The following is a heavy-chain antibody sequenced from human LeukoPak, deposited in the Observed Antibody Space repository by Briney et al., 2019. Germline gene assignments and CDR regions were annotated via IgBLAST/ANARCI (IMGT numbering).Heavy chain of an antibody. CDR1: GFTFDDYA. CDR3: AKEGEYSGYYFDY. Sequence: PGRSLRLSCAASGFTFDDYAMHWVRQAPGKGLEWVSGISWNSGSIGYADSVKGRFTISRDNAKNSLYLQMNSLRAEDTAVYYCAKEGEYSGYYFDYWGQGTLVTVSS. CDR2: ISWNSGSI. J-gene: IGHJ4*02. V-gene: IGHV3-9*01. D-gene: IGHD5-12*01.